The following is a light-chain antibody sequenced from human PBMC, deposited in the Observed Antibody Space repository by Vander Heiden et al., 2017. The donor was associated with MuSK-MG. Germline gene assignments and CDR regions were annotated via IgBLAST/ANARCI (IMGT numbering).Light chain of an antibody. J-gene: IGLJ1*01. CDR2: DVS. CDR3: SSCTSSSTYV. V-gene: IGLV2-14*03. CDR1: SSDVGAYNY. Sequence: QSAMTQPASVSGSHGQATTISCTGTSSDVGAYNYVSWYQQYPGKTPKLMIYDVSNRPSGVSNRFSGSKSGNTASLTISGLQAEDEADYYCSSCTSSSTYVFGTGTKVTVL.